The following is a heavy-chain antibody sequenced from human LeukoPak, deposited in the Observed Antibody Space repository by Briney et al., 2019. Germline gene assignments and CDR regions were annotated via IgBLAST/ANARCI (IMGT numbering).Heavy chain of an antibody. V-gene: IGHV5-51*01. CDR2: IYPGDSDT. Sequence: LGESLKISCKGSGYSFPSYWIAWVRQMPGKGLEWMGIIYPGDSDTRYSPSFQGQVTISADKSISTAYLQWSSLKASDTAMYYCAVNLIGYGYGETFDIWGQGTMVTVSS. J-gene: IGHJ3*02. D-gene: IGHD5-18*01. CDR3: AVNLIGYGYGETFDI. CDR1: GYSFPSYW.